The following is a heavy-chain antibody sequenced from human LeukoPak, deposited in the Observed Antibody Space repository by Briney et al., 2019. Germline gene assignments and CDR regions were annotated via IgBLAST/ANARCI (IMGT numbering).Heavy chain of an antibody. V-gene: IGHV4-59*01. Sequence: SETLSLTCTVSGGSISSYYWSWIRQPPGKGLEWIGYIYYSGSTSYNPSPKSRVTISVDTSKKQFSLKLSSVTAADTAFYYCARYIVSYPHDAFDIWGQGTMVTVSS. CDR3: ARYIVSYPHDAFDI. J-gene: IGHJ3*02. CDR1: GGSISSYY. CDR2: IYYSGST. D-gene: IGHD1-26*01.